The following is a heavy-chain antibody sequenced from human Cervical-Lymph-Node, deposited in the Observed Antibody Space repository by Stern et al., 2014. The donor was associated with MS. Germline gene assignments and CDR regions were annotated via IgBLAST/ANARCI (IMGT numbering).Heavy chain of an antibody. CDR2: INSNTGAP. Sequence: QVQLVQSGSELKKPGASVTVSCKASGYTFTKYLIHWERQAPGQGLEWMGWINSNTGAPMYARDFAGRFVFSLDTSVTTAYLQISRLKTEDTAVYYCARDMSDFWSDYGHNWFDPWGQGTLVTVSS. V-gene: IGHV7-4-1*02. J-gene: IGHJ5*02. CDR3: ARDMSDFWSDYGHNWFDP. D-gene: IGHD3-3*01. CDR1: GYTFTKYL.